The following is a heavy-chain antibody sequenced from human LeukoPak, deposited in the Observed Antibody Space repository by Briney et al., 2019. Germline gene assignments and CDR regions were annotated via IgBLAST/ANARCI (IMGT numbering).Heavy chain of an antibody. CDR2: INPQGYIT. Sequence: GASVTVSCKTSGYSFTKYLIHWVRQAPGQGLEWLGTINPQGYITNYAQKFQGRITRTEDTSPSTVYIELSSLTSEDTAVYYCARPSYCVADNCGYRLDPWGPGTLVTVSS. CDR3: ARPSYCVADNCGYRLDP. CDR1: GYSFTKYL. D-gene: IGHD2-21*01. V-gene: IGHV1-46*01. J-gene: IGHJ5*02.